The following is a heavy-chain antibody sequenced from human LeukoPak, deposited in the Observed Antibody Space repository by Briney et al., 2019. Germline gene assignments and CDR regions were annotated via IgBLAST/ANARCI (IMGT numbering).Heavy chain of an antibody. CDR1: GYSISSGYF. Sequence: PSETLSLTCAVSGYSISSGYFWGWIRQPPGKGLEWIGTIYHSGTTYYNPSLKSRATMSADTSKNEFSLKLSSVTAADPAVYYCARQGGGLVIDYWGQGTLVTVSS. D-gene: IGHD3/OR15-3a*01. J-gene: IGHJ4*02. V-gene: IGHV4-38-2*01. CDR3: ARQGGGLVIDY. CDR2: IYHSGTT.